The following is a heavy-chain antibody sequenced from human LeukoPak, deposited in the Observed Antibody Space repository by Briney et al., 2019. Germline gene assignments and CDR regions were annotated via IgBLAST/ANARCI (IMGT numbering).Heavy chain of an antibody. CDR1: GFTFSNYA. Sequence: PGGSLRLSCAASGFTFSNYAMTWLRQAPGKGLEWVSAITDRGGDTYYGDSVKGRFTISRDNSKNTLYLQMNSLRAEDTAVYYCAKGYRGKYDYWGQGTLVTVSS. CDR3: AKGYRGKYDY. V-gene: IGHV3-23*01. D-gene: IGHD1-26*01. CDR2: ITDRGGDT. J-gene: IGHJ4*02.